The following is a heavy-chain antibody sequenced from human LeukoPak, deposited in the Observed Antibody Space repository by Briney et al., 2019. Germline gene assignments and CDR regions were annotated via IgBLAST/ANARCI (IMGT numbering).Heavy chain of an antibody. D-gene: IGHD5-18*01. CDR2: IYTSGST. Sequence: AETLSLTCTVSGGSISRYYWSWIRQPAGKGLEWIGRIYTSGSTNYNPSLKSRVTMSVDTSKNQFSLKLSSVTAADTAVYYCARDSRRGYSYGYFSWFDPWGQGTLVTVSS. J-gene: IGHJ5*02. CDR1: GGSISRYY. V-gene: IGHV4-4*07. CDR3: ARDSRRGYSYGYFSWFDP.